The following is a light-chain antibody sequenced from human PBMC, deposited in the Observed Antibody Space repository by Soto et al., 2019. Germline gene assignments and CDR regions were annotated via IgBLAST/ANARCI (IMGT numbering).Light chain of an antibody. CDR3: QQYNSYSSYT. CDR1: QSISSW. V-gene: IGKV1-5*01. Sequence: DIQMTQSPSTLSASVGERVTITCRASQSISSWLAWYQQKPGKAPKLLISDASSLESGVPSRFGGSGSGTEFTLTISSLQPDDFATYYSQQYNSYSSYTFGQGTKLEIK. CDR2: DAS. J-gene: IGKJ2*01.